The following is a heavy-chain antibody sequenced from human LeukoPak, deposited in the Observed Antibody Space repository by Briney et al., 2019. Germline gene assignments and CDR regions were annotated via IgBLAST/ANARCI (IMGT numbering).Heavy chain of an antibody. V-gene: IGHV1-69*05. J-gene: IGHJ4*02. Sequence: GASVKVSCKASGGTFSSYAISWVRQAPGQGLEWMGGIIPIFGTANYAQKFQGRVTITTDESTSTAHMELSSLRSEDTAVYYCARRRRDGYLYDYWGQGTLVTVSS. CDR2: IIPIFGTA. D-gene: IGHD5-24*01. CDR1: GGTFSSYA. CDR3: ARRRRDGYLYDY.